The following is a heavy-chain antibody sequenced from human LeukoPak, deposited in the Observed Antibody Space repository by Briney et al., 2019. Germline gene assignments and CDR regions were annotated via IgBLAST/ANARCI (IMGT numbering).Heavy chain of an antibody. CDR3: ARHTPLNFGVAPPT. CDR1: GGSIRNYY. Sequence: PSETLSLTCTVSGGSIRNYYWSWIRQPAGERLEWIGRMFTGGSTTYNPALKSRVTMSVDTSKNQFSLKLTSVTAADTAVYSCARHTPLNFGVAPPTWGQGTLVTVSS. CDR2: MFTGGST. D-gene: IGHD3-3*01. V-gene: IGHV4-4*07. J-gene: IGHJ5*02.